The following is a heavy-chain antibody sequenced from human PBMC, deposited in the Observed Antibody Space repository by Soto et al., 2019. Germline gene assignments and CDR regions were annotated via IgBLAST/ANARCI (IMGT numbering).Heavy chain of an antibody. CDR1: GFTFGSYG. V-gene: IGHV3-30*18. CDR3: AKGRPFPEFDP. CDR2: ISYDGSNK. Sequence: GGSLRLSCAASGFTFGSYGMHWVRQAPGKGLEWVAVISYDGSNKYYADSVKGRFTISRDNSKNTLYLQMNSLRAEDTAVYYCAKGRPFPEFDPWGQGTLVTVSS. J-gene: IGHJ5*02.